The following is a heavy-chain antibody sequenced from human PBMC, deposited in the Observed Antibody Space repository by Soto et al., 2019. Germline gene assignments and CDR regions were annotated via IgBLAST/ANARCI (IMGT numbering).Heavy chain of an antibody. J-gene: IGHJ4*02. CDR1: GFTFSHYG. D-gene: IGHD1-26*01. Sequence: QVQLEESGGGVVQPGRSLRLSCAASGFTFSHYGIHWVRQAPGKGLEWLAVISYDGSNKHYADSVKGRFTVSRDNSKNTLYLQMNSLRAEDTAVYFCARYSGKYQGPIDYWGQGTLVNVSS. CDR2: ISYDGSNK. CDR3: ARYSGKYQGPIDY. V-gene: IGHV3-30*03.